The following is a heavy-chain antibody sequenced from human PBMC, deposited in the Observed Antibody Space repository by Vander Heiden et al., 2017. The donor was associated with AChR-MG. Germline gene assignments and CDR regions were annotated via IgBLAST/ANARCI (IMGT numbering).Heavy chain of an antibody. CDR2: IYYSGST. J-gene: IGHJ4*02. CDR1: GGYISSSSSY. Sequence: QPQPQESGPGLVTPSEPPSLTCTVSGGYISSSSSYWGWNRQPPEKGLDWIGSIYYSGSTYYNPSLTSRVTISVDTSKNQFSLKLSSVTAADTAVYYCARHFGGSEARRWAARPLAGALGYFDYWGQGTLVTVSS. CDR3: ARHFGGSEARRWAARPLAGALGYFDY. D-gene: IGHD6-6*01. V-gene: IGHV4-39*01.